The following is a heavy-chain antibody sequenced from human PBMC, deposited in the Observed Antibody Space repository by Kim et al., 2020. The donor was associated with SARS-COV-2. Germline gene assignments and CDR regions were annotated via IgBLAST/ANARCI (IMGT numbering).Heavy chain of an antibody. V-gene: IGHV4-59*13. Sequence: SETLSLTCTVSGGSINSYYWSWIRQPPGKGLEWIGYIYYSGTTNYNPSLQCRVTISLDTSKTQFSLKLTSVTAADTAVYYCARLASNYYDSRLGPFDIWGQGTMVTVSS. D-gene: IGHD3-22*01. J-gene: IGHJ3*02. CDR3: ARLASNYYDSRLGPFDI. CDR2: IYYSGTT. CDR1: GGSINSYY.